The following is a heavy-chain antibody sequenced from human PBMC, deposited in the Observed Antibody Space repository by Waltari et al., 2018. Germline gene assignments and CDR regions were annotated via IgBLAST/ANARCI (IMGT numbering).Heavy chain of an antibody. CDR3: ARLSGYCDDTGCYGHYAMDV. CDR1: GGPVSTTSSS. Sequence: QLQLQESGPGLVKPSETLSLTCTVSGGPVSTTSSSWAWFPQSPGKGLEWIGTFYYPGNIYYNPSLTSRVTISVDSPQNHLSLRLSSVTAADTAVYYCARLSGYCDDTGCYGHYAMDVWGQGTTVTVSS. J-gene: IGHJ6*02. V-gene: IGHV4-39*02. D-gene: IGHD2-2*01. CDR2: FYYPGNI.